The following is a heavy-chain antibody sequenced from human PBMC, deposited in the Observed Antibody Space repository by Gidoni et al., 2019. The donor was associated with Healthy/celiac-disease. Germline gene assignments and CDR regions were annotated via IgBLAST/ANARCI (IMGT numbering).Heavy chain of an antibody. CDR2: IYHSGST. CDR1: GYSISSGYY. CDR3: ARITMIGQPWG. D-gene: IGHD3-22*01. Sequence: QVPLQESGPGLVKPSETLSPTCAVSGYSISSGYYWGWSRQPPGKGLEWIGSIYHSGSTYYNPSLKSRVTISVDTSKNQFSLKLSSVTAADTAVYYCARITMIGQPWGWGQGTLVTVSS. V-gene: IGHV4-38-2*01. J-gene: IGHJ4*02.